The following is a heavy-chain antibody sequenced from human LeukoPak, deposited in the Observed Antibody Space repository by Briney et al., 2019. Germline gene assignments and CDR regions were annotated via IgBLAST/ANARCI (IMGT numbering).Heavy chain of an antibody. J-gene: IGHJ4*02. D-gene: IGHD3-9*01. V-gene: IGHV3-64D*06. CDR1: GFTFSSYT. CDR3: VIVRGYFDSSGSDY. Sequence: GGSLRLSCSASGFTFSSYTIHWVRQAPGKGLEFVSALTNNGGNTYYAESVKGRFTISRGNSKNTVYLQMSSLRAEDTAVYYCVIVRGYFDSSGSDYWGQGTLVTVSS. CDR2: LTNNGGNT.